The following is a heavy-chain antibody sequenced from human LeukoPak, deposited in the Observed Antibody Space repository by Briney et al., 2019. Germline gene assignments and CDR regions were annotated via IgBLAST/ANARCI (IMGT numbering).Heavy chain of an antibody. J-gene: IGHJ3*02. V-gene: IGHV3-23*01. CDR2: ISGGGGSR. Sequence: GGSLRLSCAASGFTFSSYAMSLVRQAPGKGREWVSGISGGGGSRYYADSVKGRFTISRGNSKNTLYLQMNSLTAEDTAVYYCAKGAVYSSLNSFDIWGQGTMVTVSS. CDR3: AKGAVYSSLNSFDI. D-gene: IGHD6-6*01. CDR1: GFTFSSYA.